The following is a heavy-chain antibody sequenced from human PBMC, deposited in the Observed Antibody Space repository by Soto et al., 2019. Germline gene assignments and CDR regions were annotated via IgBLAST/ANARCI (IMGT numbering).Heavy chain of an antibody. J-gene: IGHJ4*02. CDR2: ISGSGGST. CDR1: GFTFSSYA. V-gene: IGHV3-23*01. Sequence: GGSLRLSCAASGFTFSSYAMSWVRQAPGKGLEWVSAISGSGGSTYYTDSVKGRFTISRDNSQNTLYLQMNSLRAEDTAVYYCAKDLTKSYSSGPTGVDYWGQGTLVTVSS. D-gene: IGHD6-19*01. CDR3: AKDLTKSYSSGPTGVDY.